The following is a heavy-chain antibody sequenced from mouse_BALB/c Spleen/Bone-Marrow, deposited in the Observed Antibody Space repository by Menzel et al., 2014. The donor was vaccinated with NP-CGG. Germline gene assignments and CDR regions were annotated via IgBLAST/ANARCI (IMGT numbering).Heavy chain of an antibody. Sequence: VQRVESGPGLVAPSQSLFITCTVSGFSLTSYGVHWVRQPPGKGLEWLGVIWAGGSTNYNSALMSRLSISKDNSKSQVFLKMNSLQTDDTAMYYCARDYGSSYYAMDYWSQATS. CDR2: IWAGGST. D-gene: IGHD1-1*01. CDR1: GFSLTSYG. CDR3: ARDYGSSYYAMDY. J-gene: IGHJ4*01. V-gene: IGHV2-9*02.